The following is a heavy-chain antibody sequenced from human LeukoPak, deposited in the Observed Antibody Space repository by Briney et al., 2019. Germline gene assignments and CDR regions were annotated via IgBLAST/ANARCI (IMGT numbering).Heavy chain of an antibody. D-gene: IGHD3-10*01. CDR1: GYTFTGYY. V-gene: IGHV1-2*02. J-gene: IGHJ4*02. Sequence: ASVKVSCKASGYTFTGYYMHWVRQAPGQGLEWMGWINPSSGGTNYAQKFQGRVTMTRDTSISTAYMELSRLRSDDTAVYYCARALVLLWFGEFDFDYWGQGTLVTVSS. CDR2: INPSSGGT. CDR3: ARALVLLWFGEFDFDY.